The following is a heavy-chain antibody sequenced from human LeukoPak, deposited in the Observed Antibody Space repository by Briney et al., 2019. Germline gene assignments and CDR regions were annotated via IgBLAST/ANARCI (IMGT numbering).Heavy chain of an antibody. J-gene: IGHJ4*02. V-gene: IGHV4-59*08. CDR2: IYYSGNT. Sequence: PSETLSLTCTVSGGSISSYYWSWIRQPPGKGLEWIGYIYYSGNTNYNPSLKSRVTISVDTSKNQFSLKLSSVTAADTAVYYCARHSEPPDYVWGSYPAYFDYWGQGTLVTVSS. D-gene: IGHD3-16*01. CDR1: GGSISSYY. CDR3: ARHSEPPDYVWGSYPAYFDY.